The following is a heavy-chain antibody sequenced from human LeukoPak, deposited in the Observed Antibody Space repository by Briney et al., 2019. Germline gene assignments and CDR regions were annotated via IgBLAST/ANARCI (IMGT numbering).Heavy chain of an antibody. J-gene: IGHJ4*02. V-gene: IGHV4-4*07. D-gene: IGHD6-13*01. CDR1: GGSISSYY. CDR2: IYTSGST. CDR3: ARQIASAGTAGFDF. Sequence: SETLSLTCTVSGGSISSYYWSWIRQPAGKGLEWIGRIYTSGSTNYNPSLKCRVTMSVDTSKNQFSLKLSSVTAADTAVYYCARQIASAGTAGFDFWGQGALVTVSS.